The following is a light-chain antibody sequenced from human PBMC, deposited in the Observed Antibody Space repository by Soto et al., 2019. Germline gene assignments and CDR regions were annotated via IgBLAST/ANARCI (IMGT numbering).Light chain of an antibody. J-gene: IGKJ5*01. V-gene: IGKV3-20*01. CDR3: QQYGSSPPIT. CDR2: GAS. CDR1: QSVSSTY. Sequence: EIVLTQSPGTLSLSPGERATLSCRASQSVSSTYLAWYQQKPGQAPRFLIYGASSRATGIPDRFSGSGSGTDLNLTISRLEPEYFAVYYCQQYGSSPPITFGQGTRLEIK.